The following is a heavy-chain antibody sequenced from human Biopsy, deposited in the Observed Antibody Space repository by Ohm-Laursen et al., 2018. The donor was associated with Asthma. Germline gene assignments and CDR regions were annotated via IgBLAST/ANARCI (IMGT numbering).Heavy chain of an antibody. V-gene: IGHV4-34*01. CDR2: SDHRGNT. D-gene: IGHD3-3*01. CDR1: GLSSSAYY. Sequence: GTLSLTCSMYGLSSSAYYWTWIRQTPGKGLEWIGESDHRGNTNTNATLKSRVTISKAKSANEFSLKMKSVTAADTAIYYCARGPEWSGLDIWGQRTTVTVSS. CDR3: ARGPEWSGLDI. J-gene: IGHJ6*02.